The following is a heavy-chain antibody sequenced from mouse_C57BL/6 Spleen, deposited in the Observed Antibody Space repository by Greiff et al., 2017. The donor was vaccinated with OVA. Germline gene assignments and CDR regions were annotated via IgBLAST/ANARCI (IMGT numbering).Heavy chain of an antibody. CDR1: GYTFTSYW. Sequence: VQLQQSGTVLARPGASVKMSCKTSGYTFTSYWMHWVKQRPGQGLEWIGAIYPGNSDTSYNQKFKGKAKLTAVTSASTAYMELSSLTNEDSAVYYCTRDDYDGRSWFAYWGQGTLGTVSA. CDR2: IYPGNSDT. CDR3: TRDDYDGRSWFAY. J-gene: IGHJ3*01. V-gene: IGHV1-5*01. D-gene: IGHD2-4*01.